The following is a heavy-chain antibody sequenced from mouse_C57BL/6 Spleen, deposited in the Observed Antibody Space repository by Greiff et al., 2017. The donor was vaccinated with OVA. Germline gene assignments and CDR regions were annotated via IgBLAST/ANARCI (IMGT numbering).Heavy chain of an antibody. D-gene: IGHD1-1*01. Sequence: QVQLQQSGAELARPGASVKLSCKASGYTFTSYGISWVKQRTGPGLEWIGEIYPRSGNPYYNEKFKGKATLTADKSSSTAYMELRSLTSEDSAVYGCARDAYYYGSSVGGGADWGQGTLGTVAA. CDR3: ARDAYYYGSSVGGGAD. V-gene: IGHV1-81*01. J-gene: IGHJ3*01. CDR2: IYPRSGNP. CDR1: GYTFTSYG.